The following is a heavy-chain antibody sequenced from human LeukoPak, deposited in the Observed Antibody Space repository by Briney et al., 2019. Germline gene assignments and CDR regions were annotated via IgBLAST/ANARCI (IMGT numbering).Heavy chain of an antibody. V-gene: IGHV3-21*01. Sequence: GGSLRLSCAASGFTFSDYAMSWVRQAPGKGLEWGSSISSTSSYLYNADSLKGRFTISRDNAKNSLYLQMNSLRADDTAVYYCARGQWPYGAFDLWGQGTMVTVSS. CDR1: GFTFSDYA. CDR2: ISSTSSYL. D-gene: IGHD6-19*01. CDR3: ARGQWPYGAFDL. J-gene: IGHJ3*01.